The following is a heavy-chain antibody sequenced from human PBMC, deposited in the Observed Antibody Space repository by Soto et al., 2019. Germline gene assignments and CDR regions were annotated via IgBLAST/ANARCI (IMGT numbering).Heavy chain of an antibody. CDR1: GFTISSFV. Sequence: QVELVESGGGVVQPGRSLRLSCAASGFTISSFVMHWVRQAPGKGLEWVAFISSDGNNQYYVDSVKGRFTISRDNSKNTLYLQMNSLRAEDTSVYYCARPGRDIWSGRNFFDYWGQGTLVSVSS. J-gene: IGHJ4*02. CDR2: ISSDGNNQ. V-gene: IGHV3-30*03. CDR3: ARPGRDIWSGRNFFDY. D-gene: IGHD3-3*01.